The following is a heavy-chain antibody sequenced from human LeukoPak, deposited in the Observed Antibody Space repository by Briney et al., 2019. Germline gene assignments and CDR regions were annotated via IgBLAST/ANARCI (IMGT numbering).Heavy chain of an antibody. J-gene: IGHJ4*02. CDR1: GFTFSSYG. Sequence: GGSLRLSCAASGFTFSSYGMHWVRQAPGKGLEWVAFIRYDGGNKYYADSVKGRFTISRDNSKNTLYLQMNSLRAEDTALYYCAKPAKTDYTDYWGQGTLVTVSS. CDR3: AKPAKTDYTDY. D-gene: IGHD1-14*01. V-gene: IGHV3-30*02. CDR2: IRYDGGNK.